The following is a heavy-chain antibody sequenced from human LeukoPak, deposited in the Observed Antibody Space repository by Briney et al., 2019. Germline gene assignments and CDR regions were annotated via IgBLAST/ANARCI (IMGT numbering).Heavy chain of an antibody. CDR1: GGSFSGYY. CDR3: ARGGGEDIVVVPAAALRVDTARWFDP. V-gene: IGHV4-34*01. J-gene: IGHJ5*02. Sequence: SETLSLTCAVYGGSFSGYYWSWIRQPPGKGLEWIGEINHSGSTNYNPSLKSRVTISVDTSKNQFSLKLSSVTAADTAVYYCARGGGEDIVVVPAAALRVDTARWFDPWGQGTLVAVSS. D-gene: IGHD2-2*01. CDR2: INHSGST.